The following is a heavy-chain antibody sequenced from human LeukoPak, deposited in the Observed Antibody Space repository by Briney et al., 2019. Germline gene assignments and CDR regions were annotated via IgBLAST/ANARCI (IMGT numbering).Heavy chain of an antibody. CDR2: IYTSGST. V-gene: IGHV4-4*09. CDR1: GGSISSHY. J-gene: IGHJ6*03. CDR3: ARAHYDFWSGYPYYYYYYMDV. D-gene: IGHD3-3*01. Sequence: SETLSLTCTVSGGSISSHYWSWIRQPPGKGLEWIGYIYTSGSTNYNPSLKSRVTISVDTSKNQFSLKLSSVTAADTAVYYCARAHYDFWSGYPYYYYYYMDVWGKGTTVTVSS.